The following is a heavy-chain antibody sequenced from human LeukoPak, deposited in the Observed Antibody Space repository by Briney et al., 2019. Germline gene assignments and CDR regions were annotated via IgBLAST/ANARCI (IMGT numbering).Heavy chain of an antibody. Sequence: GGSLRLSCAASGFTFSTYAMSWVRQAPGKGLEWVSSVSNSGGGTYYADSVKGRFTISRDNSKNTLYLQMNSLRAEDTALYHCAKRHCSSTSCRGPYYYYGMDVWGQGTTVTVSS. CDR1: GFTFSTYA. CDR2: VSNSGGGT. CDR3: AKRHCSSTSCRGPYYYYGMDV. J-gene: IGHJ6*02. V-gene: IGHV3-23*01. D-gene: IGHD2-2*01.